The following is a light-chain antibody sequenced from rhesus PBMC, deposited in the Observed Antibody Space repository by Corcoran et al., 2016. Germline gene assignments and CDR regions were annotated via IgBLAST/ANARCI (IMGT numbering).Light chain of an antibody. CDR1: SSDIGCYNY. CDR3: CSYTTSSTYI. J-gene: IGLJ1*01. Sequence: QSAPTQPPSVSGSPGQSVTIACTGTSSDIGCYNYVSWYQQHPGQAPKLMIYGASNRPAGVSNRFSGSKSGNTASLTISGLQAEDESSYYCCSYTTSSTYICGAGTRLTVL. V-gene: IGLV2S7*01. CDR2: GAS.